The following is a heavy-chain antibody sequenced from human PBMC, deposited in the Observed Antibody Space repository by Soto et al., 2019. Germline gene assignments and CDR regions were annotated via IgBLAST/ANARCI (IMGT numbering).Heavy chain of an antibody. Sequence: PSETLSLTCTVSGGSISSSSYYWGWIRQPPGKGLEWIGSIYYSGSTYYNPSLKSRVTISVDTSKNQFSLKLSSVTAADTAVYYCARRNSGGWYSNWGQGTLVTVSS. V-gene: IGHV4-39*01. CDR1: GGSISSSSYY. CDR2: IYYSGST. CDR3: ARRNSGGWYSN. J-gene: IGHJ4*02. D-gene: IGHD6-19*01.